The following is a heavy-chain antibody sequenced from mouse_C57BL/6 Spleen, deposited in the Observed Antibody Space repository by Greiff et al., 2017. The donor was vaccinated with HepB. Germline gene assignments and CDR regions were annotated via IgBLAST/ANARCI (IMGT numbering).Heavy chain of an antibody. J-gene: IGHJ2*01. CDR3: ARGRTGSFDY. Sequence: DVQLQESGGGLVKPGGSLKLSCAASGFTFSDYGMHWVRQAPEKGLEWVAYISSGSSTIYYADTVKGRFTISRDNAKNTLFLQMTSLRSEDTAMYYCARGRTGSFDYWGQGTTLTVSS. V-gene: IGHV5-17*01. D-gene: IGHD4-1*01. CDR2: ISSGSSTI. CDR1: GFTFSDYG.